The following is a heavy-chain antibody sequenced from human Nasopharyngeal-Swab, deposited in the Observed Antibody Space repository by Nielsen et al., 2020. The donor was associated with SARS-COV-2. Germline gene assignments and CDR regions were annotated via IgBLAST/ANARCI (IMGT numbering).Heavy chain of an antibody. Sequence: GESLKISCAASGFTFSSYAMSWVRQAPGKGLEWVSTISGNGDSTYYADSVKGRFTISRDNSKNTLYLQMNSLRADDTAVYYCAKFREGRWGQGTLVTVSS. CDR3: AKFREGR. J-gene: IGHJ4*02. CDR2: ISGNGDST. V-gene: IGHV3-23*01. CDR1: GFTFSSYA.